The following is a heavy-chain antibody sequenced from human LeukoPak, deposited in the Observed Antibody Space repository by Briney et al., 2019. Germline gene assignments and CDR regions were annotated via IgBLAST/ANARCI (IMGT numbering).Heavy chain of an antibody. Sequence: GGTLRLSCAASGFTFSTYSMNWVRQAPGKGLEWVSSISSYSNYTNYADSVKGRFTISRDNAKNSLYLQMNSLRAEDTAVYYCARSRTTVTKDALDYWGQGTLVTVS. CDR1: GFTFSTYS. CDR2: ISSYSNYT. J-gene: IGHJ4*02. D-gene: IGHD4-17*01. CDR3: ARSRTTVTKDALDY. V-gene: IGHV3-21*01.